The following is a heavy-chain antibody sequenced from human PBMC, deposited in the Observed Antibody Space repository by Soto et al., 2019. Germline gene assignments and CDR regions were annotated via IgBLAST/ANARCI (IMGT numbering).Heavy chain of an antibody. CDR1: GFTFSDYA. D-gene: IGHD1-26*01. CDR2: ISYDGSNK. J-gene: IGHJ3*02. V-gene: IGHV3-30*18. CDR3: AKVMISGTGTERPFDI. Sequence: QVQLVESGGGVVQPGRSLRLSCAASGFTFSDYAIHWVRQAPGKGLEWVAVISYDGSNKYYVDSVKGRFTISRDNSKNTLYLQMNSLRAEDTAVYYCAKVMISGTGTERPFDIWGQGTMVTVSS.